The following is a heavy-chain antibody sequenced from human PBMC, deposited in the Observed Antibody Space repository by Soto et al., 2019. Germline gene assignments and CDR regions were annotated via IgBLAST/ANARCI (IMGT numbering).Heavy chain of an antibody. CDR3: ARVADCSGGRCYFSVDY. D-gene: IGHD2-15*01. CDR2: IYYSGST. CDR1: GGSISSGDYY. J-gene: IGHJ4*02. V-gene: IGHV4-30-4*01. Sequence: QVQLQESGPGLVKPSQTLSLTCTVSGGSISSGDYYWSWIRQPPGKGLEWIGYIYYSGSTYYNPSLTGRVTISVDTSKTQFSLKLSSVTAADTAVYYCARVADCSGGRCYFSVDYWGQGTLVTVSS.